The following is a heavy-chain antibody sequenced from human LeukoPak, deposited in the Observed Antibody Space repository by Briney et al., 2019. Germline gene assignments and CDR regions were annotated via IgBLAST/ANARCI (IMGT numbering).Heavy chain of an antibody. CDR3: AREGYYDILTGYSTLGYYYGMDV. D-gene: IGHD3-9*01. V-gene: IGHV1-18*04. CDR2: ISAYNGNT. Sequence: GASVKVSCKASGYTFTGYYMHWVRQAPGQGLEWMGWISAYNGNTNYAQKLQGRVTMTTDTSTSTAYMELRSLRSDDTAVYYCAREGYYDILTGYSTLGYYYGMDVWGQGTTVTVSS. CDR1: GYTFTGYY. J-gene: IGHJ6*02.